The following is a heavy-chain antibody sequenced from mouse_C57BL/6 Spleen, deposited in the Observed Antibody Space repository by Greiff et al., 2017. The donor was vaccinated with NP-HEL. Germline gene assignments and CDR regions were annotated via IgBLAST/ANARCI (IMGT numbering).Heavy chain of an antibody. J-gene: IGHJ4*01. V-gene: IGHV1-54*01. CDR1: GYAFTNYL. D-gene: IGHD3-2*02. Sequence: QVQLQQSGAELVRPGTSVKVSCKASGYAFTNYLIEWVKQRPGQGLEWIGVINPGSGGTNYNEKFKGKATLTADKSSSTAYMQLSSLTSEDSAVYFCARTGLRQLRLPYKAMDYWGQGTSVTVSS. CDR2: INPGSGGT. CDR3: ARTGLRQLRLPYKAMDY.